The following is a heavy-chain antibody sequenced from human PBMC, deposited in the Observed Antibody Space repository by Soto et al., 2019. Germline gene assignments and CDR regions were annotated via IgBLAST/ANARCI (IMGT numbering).Heavy chain of an antibody. CDR2: IRSSRSPT. D-gene: IGHD2-2*01. CDR1: GFAFSNYS. V-gene: IGHV3-48*01. J-gene: IGHJ4*02. CDR3: ARMTSSLSPGR. Sequence: EEQLVESGGGLVQPGGSLRLSCVGSGFAFSNYSMNWVRQAPGKGLEWVSYIRSSRSPTYYAGSVKGRFTISRDNAKKSLYLQMNSLRAEDTAVYYCARMTSSLSPGRWGQGTLVTVSS.